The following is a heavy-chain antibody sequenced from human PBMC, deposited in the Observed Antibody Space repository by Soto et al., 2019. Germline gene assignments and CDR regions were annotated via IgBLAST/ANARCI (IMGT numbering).Heavy chain of an antibody. V-gene: IGHV4-31*03. CDR2: IYYSGST. CDR1: GGSINSGGYY. Sequence: PSETLSLTCTVSGGSINSGGYYWSWIRQHPGKGLEWIGYIYYSGSTYYNPSLKSRVTISVDTSKNQFSLKLSSVTAADTAVYYCARVCGGDCYNGMDVWGQGTTVTVSS. D-gene: IGHD2-21*01. CDR3: ARVCGGDCYNGMDV. J-gene: IGHJ6*02.